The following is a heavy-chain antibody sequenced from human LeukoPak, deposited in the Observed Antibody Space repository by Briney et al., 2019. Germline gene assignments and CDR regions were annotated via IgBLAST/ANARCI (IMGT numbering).Heavy chain of an antibody. D-gene: IGHD5-24*01. CDR3: AAGSKGGYNWDY. V-gene: IGHV4-59*01. CDR2: IYYSGST. CDR1: GGSTSSYY. J-gene: IGHJ4*02. Sequence: SETPSLTCTVSGGSTSSYYWSWIRQPPGKGLEWIGYIYYSGSTNYNPSLKSRVTISVDTSKNQFSLKLSSVTAADTAVYYCAAGSKGGYNWDYWGQGTLVTVSS.